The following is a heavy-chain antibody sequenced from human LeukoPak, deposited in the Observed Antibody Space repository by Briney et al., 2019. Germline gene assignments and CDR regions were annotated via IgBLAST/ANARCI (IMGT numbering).Heavy chain of an antibody. CDR1: GYTLTEVA. CDR2: FDPEDGET. Sequence: GASVKVSCKVSGYTLTEVAIHWVRQPPGKGLEWMGSFDPEDGETIYAENFQGSVTMTEDTSTDIAYMELSSLRSEDTAVYFCATGDYQLMEYWGQGTLVTVSS. V-gene: IGHV1-24*01. J-gene: IGHJ4*02. CDR3: ATGDYQLMEY. D-gene: IGHD2-2*01.